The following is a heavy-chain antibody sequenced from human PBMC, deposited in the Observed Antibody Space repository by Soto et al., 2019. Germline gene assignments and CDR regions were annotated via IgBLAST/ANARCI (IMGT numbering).Heavy chain of an antibody. V-gene: IGHV6-1*01. CDR3: ARGRQRKINTAMVTYFDY. CDR1: GDSVSSNSAA. Sequence: SQTLSLTCAISGDSVSSNSAAWNWIRQSPSRGLEWLGRTYYRSKWYNDYAVSVKSRITINPDTSKNQFSLQLNSVTPEDTAVYYCARGRQRKINTAMVTYFDYWGQGTLVTVSS. D-gene: IGHD5-18*01. J-gene: IGHJ4*02. CDR2: TYYRSKWYN.